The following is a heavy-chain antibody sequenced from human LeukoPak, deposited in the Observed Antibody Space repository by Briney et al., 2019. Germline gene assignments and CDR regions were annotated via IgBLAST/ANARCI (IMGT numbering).Heavy chain of an antibody. J-gene: IGHJ4*02. CDR1: GFTFSTYN. CDR3: ARDLGAYGDYDD. D-gene: IGHD4-17*01. CDR2: ISSSSSII. V-gene: IGHV3-48*04. Sequence: PGGSLRLSCAASGFTFSTYNMNWVRQAPGKGLEWVSYISSSSSIIYYADSVKGRFTISRDNAKNSLYLQMNSLRAEDTAVYYCARDLGAYGDYDDWGQGTLVTVSS.